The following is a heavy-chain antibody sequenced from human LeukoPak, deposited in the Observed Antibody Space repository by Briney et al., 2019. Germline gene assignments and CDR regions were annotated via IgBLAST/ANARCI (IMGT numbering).Heavy chain of an antibody. CDR2: IYYSGST. CDR1: GGSISSYY. J-gene: IGHJ4*02. CDR3: VRDHDTQWLAFDY. V-gene: IGHV4-59*01. Sequence: SETLSLTCTVSGGSISSYYWSWIRQPPGKGLEWIGYIYYSGSTNYNPSLKSRVTISVDTSKNQFSLKLSSVTAADTAVYYCVRDHDTQWLAFDYWGQGTLVTVSS. D-gene: IGHD6-19*01.